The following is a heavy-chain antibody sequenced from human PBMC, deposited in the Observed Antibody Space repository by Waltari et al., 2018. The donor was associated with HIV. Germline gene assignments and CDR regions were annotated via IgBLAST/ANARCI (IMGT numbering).Heavy chain of an antibody. CDR2: INQDGSER. D-gene: IGHD4-4*01. J-gene: IGHJ4*02. Sequence: EVQLVESGGGLVQPGGSLRLSCAASALTFSSYWMRWDRQAPVQGLEWVAHINQDGSERYYVYSLKGRFTISRDNAKKSLSLQMNRLRAEDTAVYYCASFYTSSVGDCWGQGTLVTVSS. V-gene: IGHV3-7*01. CDR1: ALTFSSYW. CDR3: ASFYTSSVGDC.